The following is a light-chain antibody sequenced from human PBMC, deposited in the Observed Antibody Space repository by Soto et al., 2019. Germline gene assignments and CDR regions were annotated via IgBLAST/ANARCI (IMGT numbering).Light chain of an antibody. Sequence: QSALTQPASVSEFPGQSVTISCIGTSSDVGAYNYVSWYQQHPGKAPKLIIFDVNHRPSGISNRFSGSKSGNTASLTVSGLQAEDEADYYCSSFTARSTHVFGGGTKLTVL. CDR3: SSFTARSTHV. CDR1: SSDVGAYNY. J-gene: IGLJ2*01. V-gene: IGLV2-14*03. CDR2: DVN.